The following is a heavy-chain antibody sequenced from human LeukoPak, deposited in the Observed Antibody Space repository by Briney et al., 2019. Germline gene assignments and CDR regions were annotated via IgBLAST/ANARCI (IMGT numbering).Heavy chain of an antibody. Sequence: GGSLRLSCAASGFTFSSYSMNWVRQAPGKGLEWVSAISGSGGSTYYADSVKGRFTISRDNSKNTLYLQMNSLRAEDTAVYYCAKVAVAALRPFDYWGQGTLVTVSS. CDR3: AKVAVAALRPFDY. V-gene: IGHV3-23*01. D-gene: IGHD6-19*01. J-gene: IGHJ4*02. CDR2: ISGSGGST. CDR1: GFTFSSYS.